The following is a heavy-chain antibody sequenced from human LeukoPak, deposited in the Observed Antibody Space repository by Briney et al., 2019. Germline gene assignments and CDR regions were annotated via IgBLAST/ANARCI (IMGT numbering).Heavy chain of an antibody. V-gene: IGHV3-23*01. Sequence: PGRSLRLSCAASGFTFSSYGMHWVRQAPGKGLEWVSAISGSGGSTYYADSVKGRFTISRDNSKNTLYLQMNSLRAEDTAVYYCAKDRGAVAGFFDYWGQGTLVTVSS. J-gene: IGHJ4*02. CDR2: ISGSGGST. D-gene: IGHD6-19*01. CDR1: GFTFSSYG. CDR3: AKDRGAVAGFFDY.